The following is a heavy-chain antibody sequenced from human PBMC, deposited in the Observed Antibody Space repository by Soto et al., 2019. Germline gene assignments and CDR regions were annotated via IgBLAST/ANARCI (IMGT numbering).Heavy chain of an antibody. Sequence: HPGGSLRLSCAASAFTFKNYAMGWVRQAPGKGLEWVLGISASGGSTYYADSVEGRFAISRDNSKNFLYLQMDSLRAEDTAVYYCARARRTTMVWDALDLWG. V-gene: IGHV3-23*01. D-gene: IGHD3-10*01. CDR3: ARARRTTMVWDALDL. J-gene: IGHJ3*01. CDR2: ISASGGST. CDR1: AFTFKNYA.